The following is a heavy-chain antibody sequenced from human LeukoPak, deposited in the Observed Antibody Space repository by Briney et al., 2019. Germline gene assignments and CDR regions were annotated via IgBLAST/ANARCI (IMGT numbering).Heavy chain of an antibody. D-gene: IGHD4-23*01. Sequence: GASVKVSCKASGYTFTGYYMHWVRQAPGQGLEWMGIINPSGGSTSYAQKFQGRVTMTRDTSTSTVYMELSSLRSEDTAVYYCARDLLYGGNAYYGMDVWGQGTTVTVSS. CDR2: INPSGGST. CDR1: GYTFTGYY. CDR3: ARDLLYGGNAYYGMDV. V-gene: IGHV1-46*01. J-gene: IGHJ6*02.